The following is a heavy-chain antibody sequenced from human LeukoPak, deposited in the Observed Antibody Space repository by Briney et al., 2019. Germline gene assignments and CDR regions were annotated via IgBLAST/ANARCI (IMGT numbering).Heavy chain of an antibody. CDR2: VDPEDGEI. Sequence: ASVKVSCKVSGSTFTDYYMHWVQQAPGKGLEWMGLVDPEDGEIKYAEKFQGRVTITADTSTDTAYMELSSLRSEDTAVYYCATASICSSTNCAFAPWGQGTLVTVSS. CDR1: GSTFTDYY. V-gene: IGHV1-69-2*01. CDR3: ATASICSSTNCAFAP. J-gene: IGHJ5*02. D-gene: IGHD2-2*01.